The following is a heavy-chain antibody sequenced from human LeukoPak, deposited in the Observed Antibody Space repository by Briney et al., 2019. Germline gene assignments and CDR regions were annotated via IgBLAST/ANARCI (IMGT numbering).Heavy chain of an antibody. CDR3: ARLPDDSSARYYHYYMDV. V-gene: IGHV4-39*01. Sequence: SETLSLTCTVSGGSISSSSYYWGWIRQPPGKGLEWIGSIYYSGSTHYNPSLKSRVTISVDTSKNQFSLKLSSVTAADTAVYYCARLPDDSSARYYHYYMDVWGKGTTVTVSS. J-gene: IGHJ6*03. CDR1: GGSISSSSYY. CDR2: IYYSGST. D-gene: IGHD3-22*01.